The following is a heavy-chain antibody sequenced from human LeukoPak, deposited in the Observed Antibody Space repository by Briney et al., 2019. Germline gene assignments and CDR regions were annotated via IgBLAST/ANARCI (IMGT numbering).Heavy chain of an antibody. J-gene: IGHJ4*02. D-gene: IGHD3-22*01. Sequence: SETLSLTCTVSGGSISSGDYYWSWIRQPPGKGLEWIGYIYYSGSTNYNPPLKSRVTISVDTSKSQFSLDLSSVTAADTAMYYCARAGSGYSFDYWGQGTLVTVSS. CDR1: GGSISSGDYY. V-gene: IGHV4-61*08. CDR2: IYYSGST. CDR3: ARAGSGYSFDY.